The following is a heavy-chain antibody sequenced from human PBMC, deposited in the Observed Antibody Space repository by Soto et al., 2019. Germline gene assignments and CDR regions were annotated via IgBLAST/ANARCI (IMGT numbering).Heavy chain of an antibody. D-gene: IGHD3-16*01. Sequence: TSETLYLTCADSGASISSGGYSWSWIRQPPGKGLEWIGYIYHSGSPYYNPSLKSRVTISVDRSKNQFSLKLSSVTAADTAVYYCARGPPFHWGQGTLVTVS. CDR1: GASISSGGYS. J-gene: IGHJ4*02. CDR2: IYHSGSP. V-gene: IGHV4-30-2*01. CDR3: ARGPPFH.